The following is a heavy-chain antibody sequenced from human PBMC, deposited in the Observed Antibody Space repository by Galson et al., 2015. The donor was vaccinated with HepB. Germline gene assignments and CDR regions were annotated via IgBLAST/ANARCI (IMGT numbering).Heavy chain of an antibody. Sequence: SLRLSCAASGFTFSSYGMHWVRQAPGKGLEWVAVIWYDGSNKYYADSVKGRFTISRDNSKNTLYLQMNSLRAEDTAVYYCAREIAAPRYYYYYMDVWGKGTTVTVSS. CDR2: IWYDGSNK. CDR1: GFTFSSYG. D-gene: IGHD6-13*01. V-gene: IGHV3-33*01. CDR3: AREIAAPRYYYYYMDV. J-gene: IGHJ6*03.